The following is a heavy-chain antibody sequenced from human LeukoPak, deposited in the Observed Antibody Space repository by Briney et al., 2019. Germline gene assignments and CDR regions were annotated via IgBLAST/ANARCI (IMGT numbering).Heavy chain of an antibody. V-gene: IGHV4-61*05. CDR1: GASISSTIYY. CDR2: IYYSGST. J-gene: IGHJ4*02. CDR3: ARVYQRRYFDY. Sequence: SETLSLTCTVSGASISSTIYYWGWARQPPGKGLEWIGYIYYSGSTNYNPSLKSRVIISVDTSKNQFSLKLSSVTAADTAVYYCARVYQRRYFDYWGQGTLVTVSS. D-gene: IGHD2-2*01.